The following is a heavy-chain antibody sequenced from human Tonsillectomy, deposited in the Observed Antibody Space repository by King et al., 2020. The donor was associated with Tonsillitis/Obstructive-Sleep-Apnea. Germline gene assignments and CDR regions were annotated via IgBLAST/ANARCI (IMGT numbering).Heavy chain of an antibody. CDR3: AKGPQEGIFGGVGGGKRYYYYMDV. CDR2: ISYDGSTK. V-gene: IGHV3-30*18. J-gene: IGHJ6*03. Sequence: VQLVESGGGVVQPGRSLRLSCAASGLTFSSFGMHWVRQAPGKGLEWVAVISYDGSTKYYADSVKGRFTISRDNSKSTLYLQMNSLRAEDTAVYYCAKGPQEGIFGGVGGGKRYYYYMDVWGKGTTVTVSS. CDR1: GLTFSSFG. D-gene: IGHD3-3*01.